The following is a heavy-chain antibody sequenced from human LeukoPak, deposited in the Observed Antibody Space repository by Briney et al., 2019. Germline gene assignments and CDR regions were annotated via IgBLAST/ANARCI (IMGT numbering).Heavy chain of an antibody. CDR2: IRHDGSNQ. D-gene: IGHD6-6*01. CDR1: GFTFSSYD. V-gene: IGHV3-30*02. CDR3: ARGRAARPRRHGSNWFDP. J-gene: IGHJ5*02. Sequence: PGGSLRFSCAASGFTFSSYDIHWVRQAPGKGLEWVAFIRHDGSNQYYADSVKGRFTISRDNFKNTVYLQMKSLRAEDTAVYYCARGRAARPRRHGSNWFDPWGQGTLVTVSS.